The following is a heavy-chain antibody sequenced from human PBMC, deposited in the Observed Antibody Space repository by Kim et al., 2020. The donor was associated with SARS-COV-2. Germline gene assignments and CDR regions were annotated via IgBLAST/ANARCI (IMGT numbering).Heavy chain of an antibody. D-gene: IGHD3-22*01. CDR1: GGSFSGYY. CDR3: ARGLATMIPVY. Sequence: SETLSLTCAVYGGSFSGYYCSWIRQPPGKGLEWIGEINHSGSTNYNPSLKSRVTISVDTSKNQFSLKLSSVTAADTAVYYCARGLATMIPVYWGQGTLVTVSS. J-gene: IGHJ4*02. CDR2: INHSGST. V-gene: IGHV4-34*01.